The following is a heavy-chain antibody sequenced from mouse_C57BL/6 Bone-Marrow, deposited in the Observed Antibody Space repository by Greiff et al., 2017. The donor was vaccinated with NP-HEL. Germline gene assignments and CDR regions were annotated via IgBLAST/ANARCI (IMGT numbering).Heavy chain of an antibody. V-gene: IGHV7-3*01. D-gene: IGHD2-4*01. Sequence: EVQLVESGGGLVQPGGSLSLSCAASGFTFTDYYMNWVRQSPGKALEWLGFIRNKANGYTTEYSASVKGRFTISRDNSQSILYLQMNALRAEDSATYYCARSIYYDYADDPFYAMDYWGQGTSGTVSS. CDR2: IRNKANGYTT. CDR1: GFTFTDYY. CDR3: ARSIYYDYADDPFYAMDY. J-gene: IGHJ4*01.